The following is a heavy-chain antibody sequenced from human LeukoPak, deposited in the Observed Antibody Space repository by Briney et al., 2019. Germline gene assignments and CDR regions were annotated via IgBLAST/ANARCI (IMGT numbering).Heavy chain of an antibody. CDR1: GGSISSGGYS. Sequence: SETLSLTCAVSGGSISSGGYSWSWIRRPPGKGLEWIGYIYPSGSTYYNPSLKSRVTISIDRSENQFSLKLSSVTAADTAVYHCARAATGGIAARPLDTFDIWGQGTMVTVSS. V-gene: IGHV4-30-2*01. D-gene: IGHD6-6*01. CDR3: ARAATGGIAARPLDTFDI. J-gene: IGHJ3*02. CDR2: IYPSGST.